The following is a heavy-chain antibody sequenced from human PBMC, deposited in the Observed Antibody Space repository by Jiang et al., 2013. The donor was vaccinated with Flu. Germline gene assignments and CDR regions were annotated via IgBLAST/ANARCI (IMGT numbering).Heavy chain of an antibody. CDR3: ARDFYYDSSGPIRGYYYGMDV. D-gene: IGHD3-22*01. CDR2: ISSSSSYI. J-gene: IGHJ6*02. V-gene: IGHV3-21*01. Sequence: ASGFTFSSYSMNWVRQAPGKGLEWVSSISSSSSYIYYADSVKGRFTISRDNAKNSLYLQMNSLRAEDTAVYYCARDFYYDSSGPIRGYYYGMDVWGQGTTVTVSS. CDR1: GFTFSSYS.